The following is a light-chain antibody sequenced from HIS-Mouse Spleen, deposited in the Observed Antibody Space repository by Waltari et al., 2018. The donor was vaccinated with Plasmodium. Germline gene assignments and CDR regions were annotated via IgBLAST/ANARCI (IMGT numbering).Light chain of an antibody. V-gene: IGLV5-37*01. Sequence: QPVLTQPPSSSASPGESARLTCTLPSDINVGSYNLYWSQPQPGSPPRYLLYYYSDSDKGQGSGVPSRFSGSKDASANTGILLISGLQSEDEADYYCMIWPSNASGVFGGGTKLTVL. CDR2: YYSDSDK. CDR1: SDINVGSYN. CDR3: MIWPSNASGV. J-gene: IGLJ3*02.